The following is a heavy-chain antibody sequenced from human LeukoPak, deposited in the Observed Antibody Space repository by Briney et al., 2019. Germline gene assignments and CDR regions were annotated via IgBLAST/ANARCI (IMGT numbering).Heavy chain of an antibody. CDR3: ARDVYYYDSSGYYGGAFDI. D-gene: IGHD3-22*01. CDR2: IYTSGST. V-gene: IGHV4-61*02. Sequence: SETLSLTCTVSGGSISSGSYYWSWIRQPAGKGLEWIGRIYTSGSTNYNPSLKSRVTISVDTSKNQFSLKLSSVTAADTAVYYCARDVYYYDSSGYYGGAFDIWGQGTMVTVSS. CDR1: GGSISSGSYY. J-gene: IGHJ3*02.